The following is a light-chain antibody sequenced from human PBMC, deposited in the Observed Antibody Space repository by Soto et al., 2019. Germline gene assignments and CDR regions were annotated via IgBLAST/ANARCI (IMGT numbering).Light chain of an antibody. V-gene: IGKV3-11*01. J-gene: IGKJ5*01. CDR2: DAS. Sequence: EIVLSQSPATLSLSPGERATLSCRASQSVSSYLAWYQQKPGQAPRLLIYDASTRATGIPARFSGSGSETDFTLTITSLEPEDFAVYYCQQRNVWPPITFGQGTRLEIK. CDR1: QSVSSY. CDR3: QQRNVWPPIT.